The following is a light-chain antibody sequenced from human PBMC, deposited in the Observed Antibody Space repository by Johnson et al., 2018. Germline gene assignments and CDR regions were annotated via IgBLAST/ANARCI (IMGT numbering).Light chain of an antibody. CDR3: GTWDSSQSAGNV. Sequence: QSVLTQPPSVSAAPGQKVTISCSGSSSNIGNNYVSWYQQLPGTAPKLLIYENNKRPSGIPDRFSGSKSGTSATLAITGLQTGDEADYYGGTWDSSQSAGNVFGTWTKVTVL. V-gene: IGLV1-51*02. J-gene: IGLJ1*01. CDR2: ENN. CDR1: SSNIGNNY.